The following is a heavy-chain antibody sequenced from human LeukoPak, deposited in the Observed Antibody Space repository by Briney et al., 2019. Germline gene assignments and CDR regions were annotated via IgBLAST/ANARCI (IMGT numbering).Heavy chain of an antibody. CDR3: ARGEWELTTPYYYYMDV. Sequence: SQTLSLTCTVSGGSISSGSYYWSWVRQPAGKGLEWIGRIYTSGSTNYNPSLKSRVTISVDTSKNQFSLKLSSVTAADTAVYYCARGEWELTTPYYYYMDVWGKGTTVTVSS. D-gene: IGHD1-26*01. CDR1: GGSISSGSYY. V-gene: IGHV4-61*02. J-gene: IGHJ6*03. CDR2: IYTSGST.